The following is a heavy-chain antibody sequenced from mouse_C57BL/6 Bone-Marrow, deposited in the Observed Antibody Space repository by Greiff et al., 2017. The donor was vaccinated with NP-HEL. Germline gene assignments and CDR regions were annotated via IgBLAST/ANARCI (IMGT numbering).Heavy chain of an antibody. CDR1: GYTFTNYW. D-gene: IGHD1-1*01. CDR2: IDPNSGGT. Sequence: QVQLQQPGAELVKPGASVKLSCKASGYTFTNYWMHWVKQRPGRGLEWIGRIDPNSGGTKYNEKFKSKATLTVDKPSSTAYMPLSSLTSEDSAVYDCARYYYGSGYFDYWGQGTTLTVSS. CDR3: ARYYYGSGYFDY. J-gene: IGHJ2*01. V-gene: IGHV1-72*01.